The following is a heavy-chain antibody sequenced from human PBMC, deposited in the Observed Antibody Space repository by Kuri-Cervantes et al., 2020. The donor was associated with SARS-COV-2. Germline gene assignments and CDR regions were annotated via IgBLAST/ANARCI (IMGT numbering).Heavy chain of an antibody. Sequence: SVKVSCKASGGTFSSYAISWVRQAPGQGLEWMGGIIPIFGTANYAQKFQGRVAITTDESTSTAYMELGSLRSEDTAVYYCARGGWITGTTSAYYYYYMDVWGKGTTVTVSS. V-gene: IGHV1-69*05. J-gene: IGHJ6*03. D-gene: IGHD1-7*01. CDR2: IIPIFGTA. CDR1: GGTFSSYA. CDR3: ARGGWITGTTSAYYYYYMDV.